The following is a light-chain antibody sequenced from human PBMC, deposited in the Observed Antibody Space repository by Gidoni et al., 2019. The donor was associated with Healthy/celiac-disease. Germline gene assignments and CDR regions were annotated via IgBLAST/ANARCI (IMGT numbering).Light chain of an antibody. Sequence: ILLTQSPATLSLSPGERATLSCRASQCVSSYLAWYQQKPGQAPRLLIYDASNRATGIPARFSGSGSGTDFTLTISSLEPEDFAVYYCQQRSNWRTFGQGTKVEIK. CDR2: DAS. CDR1: QCVSSY. J-gene: IGKJ1*01. V-gene: IGKV3-11*01. CDR3: QQRSNWRT.